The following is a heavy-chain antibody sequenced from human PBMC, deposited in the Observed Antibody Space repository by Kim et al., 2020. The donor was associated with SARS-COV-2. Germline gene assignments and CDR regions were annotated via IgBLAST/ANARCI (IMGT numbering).Heavy chain of an antibody. CDR2: GST. Sequence: GSTNYNPSLKSRVTISVDTSKNQFSLKLSSVTAADTAVYYCARGRLTFVYWGQGTLVTVSS. J-gene: IGHJ4*02. CDR3: ARGRLTFVY. V-gene: IGHV4-34*01.